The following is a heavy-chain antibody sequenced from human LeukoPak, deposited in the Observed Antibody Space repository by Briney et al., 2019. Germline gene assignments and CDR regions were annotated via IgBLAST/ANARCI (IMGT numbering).Heavy chain of an antibody. D-gene: IGHD3-3*01. V-gene: IGHV3-21*01. CDR3: RRALRKRFADTDGRKSLGVVAPGWFDP. J-gene: IGHJ5*02. Sequence: GGSLRLSCAAPGCSLNIYSINWLRQAPGKGLEWVSCLSSSNTYIYYADSVKGRFTISRDNAKNSVSLQMNGLRVEDTAVYYCRRALRKRFADTDGRKSLGVVAPGWFDPWGRGTLVTVSS. CDR1: GCSLNIYS. CDR2: LSSSNTYI.